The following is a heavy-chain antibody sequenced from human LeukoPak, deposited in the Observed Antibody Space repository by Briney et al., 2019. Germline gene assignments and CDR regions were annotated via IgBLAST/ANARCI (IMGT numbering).Heavy chain of an antibody. CDR2: ISYDGTIT. Sequence: GRSLRLSCAASGFTFSSYAMHWVRQAPGKGLEWVAVISYDGTITYYADSVKGRFTNSRDNPKNTLYLQLNSLRAEDTAIYYRASDSTYYYDSGSSGPHYFDSWGQGTLVTVSS. CDR3: ASDSTYYYDSGSSGPHYFDS. D-gene: IGHD3-10*01. CDR1: GFTFSSYA. V-gene: IGHV3-30*01. J-gene: IGHJ4*02.